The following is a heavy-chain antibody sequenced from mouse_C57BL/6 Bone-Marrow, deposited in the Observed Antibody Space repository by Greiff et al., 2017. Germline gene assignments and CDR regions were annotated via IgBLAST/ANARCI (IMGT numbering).Heavy chain of an antibody. V-gene: IGHV5-6*01. J-gene: IGHJ3*01. CDR1: GFTFSSYG. D-gene: IGHD1-1*01. Sequence: EVKLMESGGDLVKPGGSLKLSCAASGFTFSSYGMSWVRQTPDQRLEWVATISSGGSCTYYPDSVKGRFTISRDNAKNSRDQQKSSLKTEDTAMYYCARQNYGSRTYAYGGQGTLVTVSA. CDR3: ARQNYGSRTYAY. CDR2: ISSGGSCT.